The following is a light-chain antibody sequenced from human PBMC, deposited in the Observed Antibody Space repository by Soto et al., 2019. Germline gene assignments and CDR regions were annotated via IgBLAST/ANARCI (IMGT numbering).Light chain of an antibody. J-gene: IGLJ2*01. V-gene: IGLV2-14*01. CDR3: SSYTSSSTVV. Sequence: QSALTQPASVSGSPGQSITISCTGTSSDVGGYNYVSWYQQHPGRAPQLRIYDVSNRPSGVSNRFSGSRSGNTASLTISGLQTEDEADYYCSSYTSSSTVVFGGGTKPTVL. CDR2: DVS. CDR1: SSDVGGYNY.